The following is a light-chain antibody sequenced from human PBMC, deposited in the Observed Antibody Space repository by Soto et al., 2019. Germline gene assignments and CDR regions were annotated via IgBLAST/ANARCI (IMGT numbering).Light chain of an antibody. J-gene: IGKJ1*01. CDR1: QSVSSSY. V-gene: IGKV3-20*01. CDR3: HQYGSLPRT. Sequence: EMVLTQSPGTLSLSPGERATLSCRASQSVSSSYLAWYQQKPGQAPRLLIYGASSRATGIPARFSGSGSGTEFTLTISSLQSEDFAVYYCHQYGSLPRTFGQGTKVDIK. CDR2: GAS.